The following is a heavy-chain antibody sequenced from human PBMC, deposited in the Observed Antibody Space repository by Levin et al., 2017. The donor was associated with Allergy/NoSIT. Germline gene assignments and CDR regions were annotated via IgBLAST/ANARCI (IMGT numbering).Heavy chain of an antibody. J-gene: IGHJ6*02. V-gene: IGHV4-39*07. CDR1: GDSISNDNYY. D-gene: IGHD2/OR15-2a*01. CDR2: VYYTGSA. Sequence: SETLSLTCTVSGDSISNDNYYWAWIRQPPGTGLEWIGSVYYTGSAYYNPSLKTRLTMSVDTSQNQFSLRFNSVTAADTAIYYCAGEPNSPYYYYYGLDVWGQGTAVTVSS. CDR3: AGEPNSPYYYYYGLDV.